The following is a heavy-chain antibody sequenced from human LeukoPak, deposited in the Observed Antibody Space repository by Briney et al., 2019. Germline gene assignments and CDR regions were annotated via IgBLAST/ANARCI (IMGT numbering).Heavy chain of an antibody. V-gene: IGHV3-23*01. D-gene: IGHD2-15*01. CDR3: ARSVVVVAAYYFDY. J-gene: IGHJ4*02. CDR1: GIIFSSDA. CDR2: ITKSGDSS. Sequence: PGGSLRLSCAASGIIFSSDAMSWVRQVPGKGLEWVSLITKSGDSSYYADSVKGRFTISRDNSKNTLYLQMNSLRAEDTAVYYCARSVVVVAAYYFDYWGQGTLVTVSS.